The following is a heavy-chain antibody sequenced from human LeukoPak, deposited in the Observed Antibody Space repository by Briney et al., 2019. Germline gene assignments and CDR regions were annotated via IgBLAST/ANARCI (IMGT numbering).Heavy chain of an antibody. V-gene: IGHV4-30-4*07. D-gene: IGHD4-23*01. CDR1: GGSVSSGGYA. J-gene: IGHJ1*01. CDR3: ARAYGGNSQYFQH. CDR2: IYYRGMT. Sequence: SETLSLTCAVSGGSVSSGGYAWSWIRQPPGKGLEWIGYIYYRGMTYFNPSLKSRVSISVDTSKNQFSLKLTSVTAADTAVYYCARAYGGNSQYFQHWGQGTLVTVSS.